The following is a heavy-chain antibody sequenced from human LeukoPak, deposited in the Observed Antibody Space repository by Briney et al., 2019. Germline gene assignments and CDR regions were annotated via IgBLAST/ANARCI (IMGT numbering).Heavy chain of an antibody. CDR3: ARAAYSSSSALFDY. J-gene: IGHJ4*02. D-gene: IGHD6-6*01. Sequence: ASVKVSCKASGRTFSSYAISWVRQAPGQGLEWMGGIIPIFGTANYAQKFQGRVTITTDESTSTAYMELSSLRSEDTAVYYCARAAYSSSSALFDYWGQGTLVTVSS. CDR2: IIPIFGTA. V-gene: IGHV1-69*05. CDR1: GRTFSSYA.